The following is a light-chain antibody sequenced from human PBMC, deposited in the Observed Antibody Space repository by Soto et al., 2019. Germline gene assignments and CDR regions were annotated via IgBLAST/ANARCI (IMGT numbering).Light chain of an antibody. V-gene: IGKV1-8*01. CDR3: QHYKNYPWT. J-gene: IGKJ1*01. Sequence: AIRMTQSPSSLSASAGDRVAIACRASQDVGRNLAWYQQKPGQAPKLLIYGASTLQSGVPSRFSGGGSGTDFTLTISCLQSEDFATYYCQHYKNYPWTFGQGTKVEIK. CDR1: QDVGRN. CDR2: GAS.